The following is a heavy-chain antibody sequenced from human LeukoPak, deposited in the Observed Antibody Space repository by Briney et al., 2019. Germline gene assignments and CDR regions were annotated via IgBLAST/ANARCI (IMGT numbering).Heavy chain of an antibody. CDR2: IIPISGTA. J-gene: IGHJ4*02. D-gene: IGHD3-3*01. V-gene: IGHV1-69*13. CDR3: ARDSAPIVPAAHYDFWSGYTFDY. CDR1: GGTFSSYA. Sequence: PVKVSCKASGGTFSSYAISWVRQAPGQGLEWMGGIIPISGTANYAQKFQGRVTITADESTSTAYMELSSLRSEDTAVYYCARDSAPIVPAAHYDFWSGYTFDYWGQGTLVTVSS.